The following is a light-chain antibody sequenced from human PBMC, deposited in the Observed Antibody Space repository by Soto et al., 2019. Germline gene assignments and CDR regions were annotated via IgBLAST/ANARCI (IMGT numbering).Light chain of an antibody. V-gene: IGLV2-14*01. J-gene: IGLJ2*01. CDR3: ASHTGRNTLI. CDR1: SSDVGGYNY. CDR2: EVN. Sequence: QSALTQPASVSGSPGQSITISCTGTSSDVGGYNYVSWYQQHPGKVPKLTISEVNNRPSGVSNRFSGSKSGNTASLTISRLQAEDESDYYCASHTGRNTLIFGGGTKLTVL.